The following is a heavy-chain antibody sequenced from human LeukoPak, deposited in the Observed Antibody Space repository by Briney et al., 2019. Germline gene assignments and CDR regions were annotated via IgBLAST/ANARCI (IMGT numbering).Heavy chain of an antibody. J-gene: IGHJ4*02. D-gene: IGHD4-17*01. CDR1: GFTFSSYA. V-gene: IGHV3-30-3*01. Sequence: GGSLRLSCAASGFTFSSYAMDWVRQAPGKGLEWVAVISNDGGNKYYADSVKGRFTISRDNSKNTLYLQMNSLRLEDTAVYYCARDTDGDYEVYWGQGTLVTVSS. CDR3: ARDTDGDYEVY. CDR2: ISNDGGNK.